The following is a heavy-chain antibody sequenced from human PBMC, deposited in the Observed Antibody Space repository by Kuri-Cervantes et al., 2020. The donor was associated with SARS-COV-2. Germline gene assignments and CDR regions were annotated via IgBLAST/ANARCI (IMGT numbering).Heavy chain of an antibody. D-gene: IGHD2-2*01. CDR3: ARKSACSSTSCYPGAFDY. V-gene: IGHV4-30-4*01. CDR2: IYYSGST. CDR1: GGSISSGDYY. Sequence: SETLSLTCTVSGGSISSGDYYWSWIRQPPGKGLEWIGYIYYSGSTYYNPSLKSRVTISVDTSKNQFSLKLSSVTAADTAVYYCARKSACSSTSCYPGAFDYWGQGTLVTVSS. J-gene: IGHJ4*02.